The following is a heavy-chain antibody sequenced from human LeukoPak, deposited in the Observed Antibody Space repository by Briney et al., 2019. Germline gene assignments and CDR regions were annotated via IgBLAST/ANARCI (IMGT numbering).Heavy chain of an antibody. CDR1: GFTVSSNS. D-gene: IGHD3-16*01. CDR3: ARDHLYYEISGPRFDY. V-gene: IGHV3-53*01. CDR2: IYSDNT. Sequence: GGSLRLSCTVSGFTVSSNSMSWVRQAPGKGLEWVSFIYSDNTHYSDSVKGRFTISRDNSKNSLYLQMNSLRVEDTAVYFCARDHLYYEISGPRFDYWGQGTRVTVSS. J-gene: IGHJ4*02.